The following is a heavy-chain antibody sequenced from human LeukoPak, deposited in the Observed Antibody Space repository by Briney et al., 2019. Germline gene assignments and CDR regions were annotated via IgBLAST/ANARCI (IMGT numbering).Heavy chain of an antibody. J-gene: IGHJ3*02. CDR2: INPSGGST. D-gene: IGHD3-16*01. CDR3: ARDRALWGPSYAFDI. Sequence: ASVKVSCKASGYTFTSYYMHWVRQAPGQGLEWMGIINPSGGSTSYAQKFQGRVTMTRDTSTSTVYMELSSLRSEDTAVYYCARDRALWGPSYAFDIWGQGTMVTVSS. CDR1: GYTFTSYY. V-gene: IGHV1-46*01.